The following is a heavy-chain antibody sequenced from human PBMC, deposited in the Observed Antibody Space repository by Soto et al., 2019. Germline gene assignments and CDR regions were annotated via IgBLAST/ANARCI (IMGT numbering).Heavy chain of an antibody. Sequence: GGSLRLSFVGSGFTFSSYEMNWVRQAPGKGLEWVSNIRSSGRSINYADSVKGRFTISRDNAKNSLYLQMNSLRAEDTAVYYCTRVRDSNDYWGQGTLVTVSS. J-gene: IGHJ4*02. V-gene: IGHV3-48*03. D-gene: IGHD3-22*01. CDR2: IRSSGRSI. CDR1: GFTFSSYE. CDR3: TRVRDSNDY.